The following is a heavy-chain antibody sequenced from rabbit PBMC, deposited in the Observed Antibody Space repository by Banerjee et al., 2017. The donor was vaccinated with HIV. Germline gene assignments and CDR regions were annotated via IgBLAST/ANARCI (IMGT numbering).Heavy chain of an antibody. CDR1: GFFFSSSYY. J-gene: IGHJ4*01. Sequence: QEQLEESGGGLVKPEGSLTLTCTASGFFFSSSYYMCWVRQAPGKGLEWIACIYTGSGTTWYASWVNGRFTISRSTSLNTVTLQMTSLTAADTATYFCARDLAGVIGWNFNLWGPGTLVTV. V-gene: IGHV1S43*01. CDR2: IYTGSGTT. D-gene: IGHD4-1*01. CDR3: ARDLAGVIGWNFNL.